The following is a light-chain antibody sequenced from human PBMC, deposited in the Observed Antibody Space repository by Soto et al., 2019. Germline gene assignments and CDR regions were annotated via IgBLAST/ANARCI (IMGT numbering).Light chain of an antibody. CDR2: ENT. Sequence: QSVLTQPPSVYGAPGQRVTISCTGSSSNIGAFYDVHWYQQLPGTAPKLLIYENTNRPSGVPDRFSGSKSGTSASLGITGLQAEDEADYYCQSYDSGLGGYVFGTGTKVTVL. V-gene: IGLV1-40*01. CDR3: QSYDSGLGGYV. CDR1: SSNIGAFYD. J-gene: IGLJ1*01.